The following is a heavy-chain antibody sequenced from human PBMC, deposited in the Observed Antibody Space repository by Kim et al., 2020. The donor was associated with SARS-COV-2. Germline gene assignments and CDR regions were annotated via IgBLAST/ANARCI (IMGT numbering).Heavy chain of an antibody. D-gene: IGHD6-13*01. CDR3: ARDSSSWQKSFDY. V-gene: IGHV1-2*02. Sequence: YAQKLQGRVTLTRDTSTSTAYMELSSLRSDDTAVYYCARDSSSWQKSFDYWGQGTLVTVSS. J-gene: IGHJ4*02.